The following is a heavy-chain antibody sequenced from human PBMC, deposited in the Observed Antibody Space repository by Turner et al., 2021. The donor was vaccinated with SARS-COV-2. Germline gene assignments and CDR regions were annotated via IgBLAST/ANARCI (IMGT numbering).Heavy chain of an antibody. CDR1: GCPISSRSYS. J-gene: IGHJ6*02. D-gene: IGHD3-22*01. V-gene: IGHV4-39*01. CDR3: ARRLVVQGTDDYSYYYGMDV. CDR2: IYYSGST. Sequence: QLQLQESGPGLVNPSETLSLPCTVSGCPISSRSYSWRWCRQPPGKGLEWIGNIYYSGSTYYNPSLKSRVTISVDTYKNKFSLKMSSGTATDTAVYYCARRLVVQGTDDYSYYYGMDVWGQGTTVTVSS.